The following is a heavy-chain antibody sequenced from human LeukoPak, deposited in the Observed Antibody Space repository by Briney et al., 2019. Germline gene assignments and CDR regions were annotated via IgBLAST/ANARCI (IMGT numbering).Heavy chain of an antibody. J-gene: IGHJ5*02. V-gene: IGHV3-11*01. CDR2: INIGGTNT. CDR1: GFTFNDYY. Sequence: KPGGSLRLSCAASGFTFNDYYMSWIRQAPGKGREWLSYINIGGTNTHYADSVKGRFTISRDNAKKSLYLQMNNLRAEDTAVYYCATDGAGFDTWVQGGLVTVSS. CDR3: ATDGAGFDT.